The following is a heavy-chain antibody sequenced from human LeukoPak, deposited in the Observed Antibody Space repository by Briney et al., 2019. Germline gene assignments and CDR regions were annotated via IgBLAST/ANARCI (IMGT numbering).Heavy chain of an antibody. CDR2: IYTSGST. V-gene: IGHV4-4*07. J-gene: IGHJ4*02. CDR1: GGSISSYY. Sequence: SENLSLTCTASGGSISSYYWSWIRQPAGKGLEWIGRIYTSGSTNYNPSLKSRVTMSVDTSKNQFSLKLSSVTAADTAVYYCAREPPLGRYFDWFIDYWGQGTLVTVSS. CDR3: AREPPLGRYFDWFIDY. D-gene: IGHD3-9*01.